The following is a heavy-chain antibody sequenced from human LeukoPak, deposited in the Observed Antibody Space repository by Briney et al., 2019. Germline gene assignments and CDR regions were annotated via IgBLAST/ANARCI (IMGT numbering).Heavy chain of an antibody. V-gene: IGHV1-2*02. CDR3: ARDEPVRGYNYGRGSDY. J-gene: IGHJ4*02. D-gene: IGHD5-24*01. CDR2: INPNSGGT. CDR1: GYTFTGCY. Sequence: SVKVSCKASGYTFTGCYMHWVRQAPGQGLEWMGWINPNSGGTNYAQKFQGRVTMTRDTSISTAYMELSRLRSDDTAVYYCARDEPVRGYNYGRGSDYWGQGTLVTVSS.